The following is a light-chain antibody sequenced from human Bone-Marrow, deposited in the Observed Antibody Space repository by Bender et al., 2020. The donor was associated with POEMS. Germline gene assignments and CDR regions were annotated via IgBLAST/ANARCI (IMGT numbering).Light chain of an antibody. J-gene: IGLJ1*01. CDR1: SSNIGSNY. CDR2: EKN. V-gene: IGLV1-51*02. Sequence: QSVLTQPPSVSAAPGQKVTISCSGSSSNIGSNYVSWYQQLPGTAPKLLIYEKNKRPSGIPDRFSVSKSGTSATLGITGLQTGDEADYYCATWDSSLSAGVFGAGTKVIVL. CDR3: ATWDSSLSAGV.